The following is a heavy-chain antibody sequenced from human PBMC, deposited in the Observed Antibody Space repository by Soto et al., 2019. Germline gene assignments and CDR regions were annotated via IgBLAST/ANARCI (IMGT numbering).Heavy chain of an antibody. V-gene: IGHV1-69*01. CDR2: IIPKLGSA. Sequence: QVQLVQSGAEVKEPGSSVKVSCKASGGGNLRDYRTTWVRRAPGQGLEWMGGIIPKLGSANYAQNFQGRVTITADESTNTVYMELRSLSSDDTAVYYCARGGDVYNFGAVYWGQGTPVTVSS. J-gene: IGHJ4*02. CDR3: ARGGDVYNFGAVY. CDR1: GGGNLRDYR. D-gene: IGHD2-21*01.